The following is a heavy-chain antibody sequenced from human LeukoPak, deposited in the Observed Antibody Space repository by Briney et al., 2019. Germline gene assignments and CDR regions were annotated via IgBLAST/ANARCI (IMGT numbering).Heavy chain of an antibody. D-gene: IGHD1-26*01. J-gene: IGHJ3*02. CDR1: GFTFSSYS. V-gene: IGHV3-21*01. CDR3: ARDRPIGDDAFDI. Sequence: PGGSLRLSCAASGFTFSSYSMNWVRQAPGKGLEWVSSISSSSSYIYYADPVKGRFTISRDNAKNSLYLQMNSLRAEDTAVYYCARDRPIGDDAFDIWGQGTMVTVSS. CDR2: ISSSSSYI.